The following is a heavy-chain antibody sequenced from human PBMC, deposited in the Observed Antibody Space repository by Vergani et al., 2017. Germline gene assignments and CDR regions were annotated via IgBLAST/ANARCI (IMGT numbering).Heavy chain of an antibody. Sequence: VQLVESGGGLVQPGGSLRLSCAASGFTVSSNYMSWVRQAPGKGLEWVAVISYDGSNKYYADSVKGRFTISRDNSKNTLYLQMNSLGAEDTAVYYCARETDDYGDYQKSVIDYWGQGTLVTVSS. CDR1: GFTVSSNY. J-gene: IGHJ4*02. D-gene: IGHD4-17*01. V-gene: IGHV3-30*03. CDR3: ARETDDYGDYQKSVIDY. CDR2: ISYDGSNK.